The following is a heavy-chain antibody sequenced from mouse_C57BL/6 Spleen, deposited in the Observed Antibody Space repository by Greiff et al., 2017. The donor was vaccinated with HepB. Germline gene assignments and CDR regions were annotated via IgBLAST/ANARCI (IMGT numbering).Heavy chain of an antibody. Sequence: EVMLVESEGGLVQPGSSMKLSCTASGFTFSDYYMAWVRQVPEKGLEWVANINYDGSSTYYLDSLKSRFIISRDNAKNILYLQMSSLKSEDTATYYWARGYGNHYAMDYWGQGTSVTVSS. CDR2: INYDGSST. D-gene: IGHD2-10*02. CDR3: ARGYGNHYAMDY. V-gene: IGHV5-16*01. J-gene: IGHJ4*01. CDR1: GFTFSDYY.